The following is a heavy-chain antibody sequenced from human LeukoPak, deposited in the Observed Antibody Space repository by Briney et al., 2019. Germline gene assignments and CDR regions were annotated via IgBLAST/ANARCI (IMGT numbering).Heavy chain of an antibody. CDR1: GGSISSSNW. CDR3: ARGSTGTEYYYYYYGTDV. V-gene: IGHV4-4*02. CDR2: IYHSGST. Sequence: SGTLSLTCAVSGGSISSSNWWSWVRQPPGKGLEWIGEIYHSGSTNYNPSLKSRVTISVDKSKNQFSLKLSSATAADTAVYYCARGSTGTEYYYYYYGTDVWGKGTTVTVSS. J-gene: IGHJ6*04. D-gene: IGHD1-1*01.